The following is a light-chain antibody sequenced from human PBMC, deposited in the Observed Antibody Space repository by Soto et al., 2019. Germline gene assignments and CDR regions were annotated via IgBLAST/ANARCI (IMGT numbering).Light chain of an antibody. CDR1: SNDVGGYKF. V-gene: IGLV2-14*01. J-gene: IGLJ1*01. CDR2: EVS. CDR3: SSYTSFTTILYV. Sequence: QSVLTQPASVSGSPGQSITISCTGTSNDVGGYKFVSWYQQHPGKAPKLIIYEVSHRPSGVSNRFSGSKSGNKASLKISGLRAEDEADYYCSSYTSFTTILYVFGTGTKLTVL.